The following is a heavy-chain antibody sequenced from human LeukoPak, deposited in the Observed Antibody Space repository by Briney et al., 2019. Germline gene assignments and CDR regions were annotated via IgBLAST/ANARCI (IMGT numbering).Heavy chain of an antibody. Sequence: SVKVSCKASGGTFSSYALNWVRQAPGQGLEWMGRIIPILGITDYAQKFQGRVTITADKSTSTAYMELSSLRSEDTAIYYCARNYCGGDCYWRDRKLDYWGQGTLVTVSS. J-gene: IGHJ4*02. CDR2: IIPILGIT. CDR3: ARNYCGGDCYWRDRKLDY. V-gene: IGHV1-69*04. CDR1: GGTFSSYA. D-gene: IGHD2-21*01.